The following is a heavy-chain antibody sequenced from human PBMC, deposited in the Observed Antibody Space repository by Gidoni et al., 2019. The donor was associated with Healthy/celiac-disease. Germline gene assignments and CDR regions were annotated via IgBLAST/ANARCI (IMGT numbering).Heavy chain of an antibody. V-gene: IGHV3-30-3*01. CDR2: ISYDGSNK. Sequence: HWVRQAPGKGLEWVAVISYDGSNKYYADSVKGRFTISRDNSKNTLYLQMNSLRAEDTAVYYCARAPAFDIWGQGTMVTVSS. CDR3: ARAPAFDI. J-gene: IGHJ3*02.